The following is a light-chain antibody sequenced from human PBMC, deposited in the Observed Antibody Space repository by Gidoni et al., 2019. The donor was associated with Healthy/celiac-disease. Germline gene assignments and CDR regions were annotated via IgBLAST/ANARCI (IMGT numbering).Light chain of an antibody. Sequence: DIQMTQSPSTLSASVGDRVTITCRASQSISSWLAWYQQKPGKAPKLLIYKASSLESGVPSRFSGSGSGTEFTLTISSLQPDDFATYYCRQYNLLATFGGGTKVEIK. CDR1: QSISSW. CDR2: KAS. J-gene: IGKJ4*01. V-gene: IGKV1-5*03. CDR3: RQYNLLAT.